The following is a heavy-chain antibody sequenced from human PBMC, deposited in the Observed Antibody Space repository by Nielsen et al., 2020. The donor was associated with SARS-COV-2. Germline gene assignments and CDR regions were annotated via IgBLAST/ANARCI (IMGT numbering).Heavy chain of an antibody. D-gene: IGHD3-10*01. CDR3: AKDGVVRGDALDL. J-gene: IGHJ3*01. Sequence: GGSLRLSCAASGFTFNIYAMAWVRRAPGRGLQWVTGVSASGGSTCYTDSVKGRFSISRDNSKNTLFLQMHILRVEDTALYYCAKDGVVRGDALDLWGQGTMVTVSS. CDR2: VSASGGST. V-gene: IGHV3-23*01. CDR1: GFTFNIYA.